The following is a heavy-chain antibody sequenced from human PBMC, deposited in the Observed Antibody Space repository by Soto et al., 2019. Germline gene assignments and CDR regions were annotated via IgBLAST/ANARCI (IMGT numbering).Heavy chain of an antibody. Sequence: QVQLQESGPGLLKPSQTLSLTCPVSGGSISSGGYFCSWLRQHPGKGLEWIGFIFYSGCTYYNPSLKCRVTISVVTSKNQFSLKLSSVTAADTAVYYCAREGAAPYYYYGMDVWCQGTTVTVS. CDR1: GGSISSGGYF. CDR3: AREGAAPYYYYGMDV. V-gene: IGHV4-31*03. J-gene: IGHJ6*02. D-gene: IGHD6-6*01. CDR2: IFYSGCT.